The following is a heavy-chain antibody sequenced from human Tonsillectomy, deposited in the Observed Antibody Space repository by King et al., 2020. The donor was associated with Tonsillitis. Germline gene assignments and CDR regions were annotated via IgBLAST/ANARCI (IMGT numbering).Heavy chain of an antibody. D-gene: IGHD2-15*01. CDR1: GGSISGGGYS. CDR3: GGYEGGVFDP. J-gene: IGHJ5*02. CDR2: IYYIVNT. Sequence: QLQESGPGLVKPSQTLSLTCTVSGGSISGGGYSWSWIRQHPVKCLEWIGYIYYIVNTYYNPSLQSRLTISVDTSKNQVSLVLSSVTAADSAVYYCGGYEGGVFDPWGQGTLVTVSS. V-gene: IGHV4-31*03.